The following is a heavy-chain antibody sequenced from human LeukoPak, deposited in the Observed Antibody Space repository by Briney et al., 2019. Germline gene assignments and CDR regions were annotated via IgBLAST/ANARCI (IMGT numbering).Heavy chain of an antibody. J-gene: IGHJ4*02. D-gene: IGHD3-9*01. CDR2: IYSGGST. CDR1: GFTVSSNY. V-gene: IGHV3-66*01. CDR3: ASPAVWGYDILTGYYSGYFDY. Sequence: GGSLRLSCAASGFTVSSNYMSWVRQAPGKGLEWVSVIYSGGSTYYADSVRGRFTISRDNSKNTLYLQMNSLRAENTAVYYCASPAVWGYDILTGYYSGYFDYWGQGTLVTVSS.